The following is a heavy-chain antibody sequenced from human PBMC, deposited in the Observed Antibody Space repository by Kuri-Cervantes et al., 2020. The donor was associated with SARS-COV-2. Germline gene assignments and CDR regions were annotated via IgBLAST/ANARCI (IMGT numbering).Heavy chain of an antibody. V-gene: IGHV4-34*01. CDR3: AAAVGFFDY. D-gene: IGHD6-13*01. Sequence: SETRSLTCAVYGGSFSGYYWSWIRQLPGKGLEWIGEINHNGSTNYNPSLKSRVTRSVDTSKNHFALKLSSVTAADTAIYYCAAAVGFFDYWGQGTLVTVSS. J-gene: IGHJ4*02. CDR2: INHNGST. CDR1: GGSFSGYY.